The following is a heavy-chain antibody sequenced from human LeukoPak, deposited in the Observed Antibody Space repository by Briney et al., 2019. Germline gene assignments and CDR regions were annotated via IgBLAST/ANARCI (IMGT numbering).Heavy chain of an antibody. CDR1: RFTFSSYD. V-gene: IGHV3-13*01. CDR3: ARFVGSGYYYDY. CDR2: IGTAGDT. D-gene: IGHD3-22*01. Sequence: GGSLRLSCAASRFTFSSYDMHWVRQATGKGLEWVSAIGTAGDTYYPGSVKGRFTISRENAKNSLYLQMNSLRAGGTAVYYCARFVGSGYYYDYWGQGTLVTVSS. J-gene: IGHJ4*02.